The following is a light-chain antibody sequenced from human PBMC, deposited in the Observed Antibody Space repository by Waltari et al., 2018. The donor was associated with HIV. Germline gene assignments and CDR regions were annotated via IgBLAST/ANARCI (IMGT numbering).Light chain of an antibody. V-gene: IGLV1-40*01. CDR2: GNG. CDR1: SSNIGAGYD. Sequence: QSVLTQPPSVSGAPGQRVTISCTGSSSNIGAGYDVHWYQQLPGTAPKLLIYGNGKRAAGVADRFSGSKSGTSASLAITGLQAEDEADYYCQSYDSSLSGSWVFGGGTKLTVL. J-gene: IGLJ3*02. CDR3: QSYDSSLSGSWV.